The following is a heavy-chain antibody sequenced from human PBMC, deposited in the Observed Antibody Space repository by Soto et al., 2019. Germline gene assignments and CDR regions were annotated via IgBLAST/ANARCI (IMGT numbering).Heavy chain of an antibody. D-gene: IGHD2-15*01. J-gene: IGHJ6*02. CDR1: GGSISSSSYY. Sequence: QLQLQESGPGLVKPSETLSLTCTVSGGSISSSSYYWGWIRQPPGKGLEWIGSIYYSGSTYYNPSLKSRVTISVDTSKNQFSLKLSSVTAADTAVYYCEFSGTPGFDYYYGMDVWGQGTTVTVSS. V-gene: IGHV4-39*01. CDR3: EFSGTPGFDYYYGMDV. CDR2: IYYSGST.